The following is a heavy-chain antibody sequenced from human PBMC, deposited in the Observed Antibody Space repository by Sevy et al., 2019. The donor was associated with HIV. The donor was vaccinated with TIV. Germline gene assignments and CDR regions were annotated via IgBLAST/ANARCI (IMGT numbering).Heavy chain of an antibody. CDR3: ARHSHGSGTYYVPLDS. D-gene: IGHD3-10*01. CDR1: GYSITSGYL. J-gene: IGHJ4*02. V-gene: IGHV4-38-2*01. Sequence: SETLSLTCAVSGYSITSGYLWGWIRQPPGKGLEWIGSVFHSGSTYYNPSLNSRVIISVDTSKNQFSLKLNSVTAADTAVYYCARHSHGSGTYYVPLDSWGQGTLVTVSS. CDR2: VFHSGST.